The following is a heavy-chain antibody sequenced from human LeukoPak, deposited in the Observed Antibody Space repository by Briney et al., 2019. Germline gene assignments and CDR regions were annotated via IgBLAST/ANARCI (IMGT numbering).Heavy chain of an antibody. D-gene: IGHD4-23*01. J-gene: IGHJ4*02. CDR1: GYTFNGYY. CDR3: ARDGYYGGNPEDY. V-gene: IGHV1-2*02. CDR2: INPNSGGT. Sequence: ASVKVSCKASGYTFNGYYMHWVRQAHGQGLEWMGWINPNSGGTNYAQKFQGRVTMTRDTSISTAYMELSRLRSDDTAVYYCARDGYYGGNPEDYWGQGTLVTVSS.